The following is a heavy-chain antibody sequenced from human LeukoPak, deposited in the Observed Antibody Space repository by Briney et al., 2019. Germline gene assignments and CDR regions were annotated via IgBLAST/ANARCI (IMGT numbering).Heavy chain of an antibody. V-gene: IGHV1-18*01. CDR3: ARDCIGCHGSDY. Sequence: ASVKVSCKASGYTFTNYGITWVRQAPGQGLEWMRWVSAYADNTNYVQKIQGRVTMTTDTSTSTAYMELRSLRPDDTAVYYCARDCIGCHGSDYWGQGTLVTVSS. J-gene: IGHJ4*02. CDR2: VSAYADNT. D-gene: IGHD5-24*01. CDR1: GYTFTNYG.